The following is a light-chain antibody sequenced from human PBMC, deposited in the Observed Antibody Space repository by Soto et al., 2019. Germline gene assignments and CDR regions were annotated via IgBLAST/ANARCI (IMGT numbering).Light chain of an antibody. Sequence: QSVLTQPASVSGSPEQSITISCTGTSSDVGSYNYVSWYQHHPGKVPKLMIYDVSSRPSGVSNRFSGSKSGNTASLTISGLQTEDEADYYCSSYTTSETRVFGTGTKVTVL. CDR3: SSYTTSETRV. J-gene: IGLJ1*01. V-gene: IGLV2-14*03. CDR1: SSDVGSYNY. CDR2: DVS.